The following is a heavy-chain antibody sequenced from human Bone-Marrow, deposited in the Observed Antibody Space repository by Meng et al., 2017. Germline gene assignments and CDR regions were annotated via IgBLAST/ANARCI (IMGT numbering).Heavy chain of an antibody. CDR2: IGTAGDT. D-gene: IGHD3-22*01. V-gene: IGHV3-13*03. CDR3: ASSTYYYDSSGYSDY. Sequence: GESLKISCAACGFTFSSYDMHWVRQATGKGLEWVSAIGTAGDTYYPGSVKGQFTISRENAKNSLYLQMNSLRAGDTAVYYCASSTYYYDSSGYSDYWGQGTLVTVSS. CDR1: GFTFSSYD. J-gene: IGHJ4*02.